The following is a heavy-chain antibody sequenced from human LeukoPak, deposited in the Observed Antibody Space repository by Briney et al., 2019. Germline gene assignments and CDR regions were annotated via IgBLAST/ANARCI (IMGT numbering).Heavy chain of an antibody. CDR3: ARDSGTTGEVKFDP. J-gene: IGHJ5*02. V-gene: IGHV4-4*07. CDR2: IYSSGII. CDR1: GDSISNYY. D-gene: IGHD3-10*01. Sequence: SETLSLTCTVSGDSISNYYWCWIRQPAGKALEWLGRIYSSGIITYNPSLKSRVTMSVDTSKNQFSLKLSSVTAADTAVYYCARDSGTTGEVKFDPWGQGTLVTVSS.